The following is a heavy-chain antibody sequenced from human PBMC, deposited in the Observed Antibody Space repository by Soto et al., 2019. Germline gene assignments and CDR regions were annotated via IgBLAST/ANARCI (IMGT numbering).Heavy chain of an antibody. CDR1: GYTFSDWY. J-gene: IGHJ4*02. CDR2: IKPNSGET. D-gene: IGHD3-3*01. CDR3: ARQITSPIGVWSGSLHFDH. Sequence: QVQLVQSGAELRNPGASVKVSCKASGYTFSDWYIHWVRQAPGQGLEWMGWIKPNSGETMFAHKFRGGVSPTTDTSVSTAYMEVSNLRSDDTAVYFCARQITSPIGVWSGSLHFDHWGQGTLVTVSS. V-gene: IGHV1-2*07.